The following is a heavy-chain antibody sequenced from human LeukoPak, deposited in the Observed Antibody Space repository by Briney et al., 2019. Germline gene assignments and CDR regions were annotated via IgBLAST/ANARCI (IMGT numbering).Heavy chain of an antibody. CDR1: GGSISSSNW. CDR3: ARDRGVTIRNWFDP. Sequence: SETLSLTCAVSGGSISSSNWWSWVRQPPGKGLEWIGSIYYSGSTYYNPSLKSRVTISVDTSKNQFSLKLSSVTAADTAVYYCARDRGVTIRNWFDPWGQGTLVTVSS. J-gene: IGHJ5*02. CDR2: IYYSGST. D-gene: IGHD4-17*01. V-gene: IGHV4-4*02.